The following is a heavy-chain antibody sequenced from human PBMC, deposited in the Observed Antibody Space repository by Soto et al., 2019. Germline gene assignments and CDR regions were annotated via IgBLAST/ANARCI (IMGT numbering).Heavy chain of an antibody. CDR3: AKGLAGGVIPLMDV. CDR1: GFTFSSYA. D-gene: IGHD2-2*01. V-gene: IGHV3-23*01. CDR2: VSGSGATT. J-gene: IGHJ6*02. Sequence: EVQMLESGGGLAQPGGSLRLSCAASGFTFSSYAMSWVRQAPGKGLEWVSAVSGSGATTYYADSVKGRFTISRDNSKNTLYLQMNSLRAEDTAVYYCAKGLAGGVIPLMDVWGQGTTVTVSS.